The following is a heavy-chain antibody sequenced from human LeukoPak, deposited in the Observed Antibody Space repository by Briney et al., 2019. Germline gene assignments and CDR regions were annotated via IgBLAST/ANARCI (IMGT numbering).Heavy chain of an antibody. CDR2: ISYDGNNK. V-gene: IGHV3-30-3*01. CDR3: XXDRLVGYSYGLDY. J-gene: IGHJ4*02. Sequence: GGSLRLSCAASGFTFSSYAMHWVRQAPGKGLEWVAVISYDGNNKYYADSVKGRFTISRDNSKNTLYLQMNSLRAEDTAVYYXXXDRLVGYSYGLDYWGQGTLVTVSS. D-gene: IGHD5-18*01. CDR1: GFTFSSYA.